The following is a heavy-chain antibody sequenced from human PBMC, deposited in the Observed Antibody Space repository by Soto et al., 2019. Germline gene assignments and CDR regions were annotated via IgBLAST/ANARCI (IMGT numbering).Heavy chain of an antibody. V-gene: IGHV5-51*01. J-gene: IGHJ4*02. CDR3: ARHGGFGELLALLD. CDR2: IYPENSDT. D-gene: IGHD3-10*01. CDR1: GYTFTNYW. Sequence: GESLKISCKGSGYTFTNYWIGWVRQMPGKGPEWMGIIYPENSDTRYSPSFQGQVTMSADKSINAAYLQWNNLKASDTAMYYCARHGGFGELLALLDWGRGTMVTVSS.